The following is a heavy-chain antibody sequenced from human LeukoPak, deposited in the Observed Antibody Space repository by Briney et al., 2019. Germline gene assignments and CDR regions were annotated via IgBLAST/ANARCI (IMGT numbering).Heavy chain of an antibody. CDR2: IYYSGST. D-gene: IGHD4-11*01. J-gene: IGHJ6*03. V-gene: IGHV4-59*01. CDR3: ARGPPMTTVTTYYYYYMDV. Sequence: SETLSLTCTVSGGSISSYYWSWIRQPPGKGLEWIGDIYYSGSTNYNPSLKSRVTISVDTSKNQFSLMLSSVTAADTAVYYCARGPPMTTVTTYYYYYMDVWGKGTTVTVSS. CDR1: GGSISSYY.